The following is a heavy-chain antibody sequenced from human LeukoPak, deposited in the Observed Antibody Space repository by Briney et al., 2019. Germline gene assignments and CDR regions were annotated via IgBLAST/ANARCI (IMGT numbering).Heavy chain of an antibody. CDR1: GGSISSYY. V-gene: IGHV4-4*07. CDR2: IYTSGST. D-gene: IGHD3-10*01. CDR3: TRANGYGLIDY. Sequence: SETLSLTCTASGGSISSYYWSWIRQPAGKGLEWIGRIYTSGSTYYNPSLKSRVTISVDTSKNQFSLKLSSVTAADTAVYYCTRANGYGLIDYWGQGTLVTVSS. J-gene: IGHJ4*02.